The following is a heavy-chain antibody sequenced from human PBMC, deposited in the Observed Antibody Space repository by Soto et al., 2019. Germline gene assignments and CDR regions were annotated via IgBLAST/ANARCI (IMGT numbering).Heavy chain of an antibody. V-gene: IGHV1-3*01. CDR2: INAGNGNT. CDR3: ARGLGLYYFDY. Sequence: VKVSCKASGYAFTSYAMHWVRQAPGQRLEWMGWINAGNGNTKYSQKFQGRVTITRDTSASTAYMELSSLRSEDTAVYYCARGLGLYYFDYWGQGTLVTVSS. D-gene: IGHD1-26*01. CDR1: GYAFTSYA. J-gene: IGHJ4*02.